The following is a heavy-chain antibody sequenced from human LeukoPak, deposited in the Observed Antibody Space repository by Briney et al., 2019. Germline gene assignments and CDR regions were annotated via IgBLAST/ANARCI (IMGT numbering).Heavy chain of an antibody. CDR2: IYYSGST. CDR1: GCTISRGVYF. Sequence: SQTLSLTCTVSGCTISRGVYFWTWIRQHPGKGLEWIGYIYYSGSTYYNPSLKSRLTISVDTSNNQFSLNLRSVTAADTAVYYCARADAFGNNNYLNWFDSWGQGILVTVSS. V-gene: IGHV4-31*03. D-gene: IGHD4-11*01. CDR3: ARADAFGNNNYLNWFDS. J-gene: IGHJ5*01.